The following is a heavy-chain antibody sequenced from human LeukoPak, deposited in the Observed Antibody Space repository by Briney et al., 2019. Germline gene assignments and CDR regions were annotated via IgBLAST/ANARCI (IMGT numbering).Heavy chain of an antibody. CDR1: GFTFSSYS. D-gene: IGHD6-13*01. Sequence: GGSLRLSCAASGFTFSSYSMNWVRQAPGKGLEWVSYISSSSSYTNYADSVKGRFTISRDNAKNSLYLQMNSLRAEDTAVYYCARRAYSSSWYSDYWGQGTLVTVSS. J-gene: IGHJ4*02. V-gene: IGHV3-21*05. CDR2: ISSSSSYT. CDR3: ARRAYSSSWYSDY.